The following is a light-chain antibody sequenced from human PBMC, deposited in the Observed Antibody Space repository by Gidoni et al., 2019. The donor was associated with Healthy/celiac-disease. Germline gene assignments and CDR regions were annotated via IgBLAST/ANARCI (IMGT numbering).Light chain of an antibody. CDR2: AAS. J-gene: IGKJ4*01. V-gene: IGKV1-39*01. Sequence: DIQLTHPASSLSASVGDIVTITYRASQSISSYLNWYQQKPGKAPKLLLYAASSLQSGVPSRFSGSGSGTDFTLTISSLQPEDFATDYCQQSYSTQLTFGGXTKVEIK. CDR1: QSISSY. CDR3: QQSYSTQLT.